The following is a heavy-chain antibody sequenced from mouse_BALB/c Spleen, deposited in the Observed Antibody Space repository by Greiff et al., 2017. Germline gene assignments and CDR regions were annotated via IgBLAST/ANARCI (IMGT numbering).Heavy chain of an antibody. D-gene: IGHD2-2*01. V-gene: IGHV1-7*01. Sequence: QVQLQQSGAELAKPGASVKMSCKASGYTFTSYWMHWVKQRPGQGLEWIGYINPSTGYTEYNQKFKDKATLTADKSSSTAYMQLSSLTSEDSAVYYCAGYYGYDRAWFAYWGQGTLVTVSA. CDR2: INPSTGYT. CDR1: GYTFTSYW. J-gene: IGHJ3*01. CDR3: AGYYGYDRAWFAY.